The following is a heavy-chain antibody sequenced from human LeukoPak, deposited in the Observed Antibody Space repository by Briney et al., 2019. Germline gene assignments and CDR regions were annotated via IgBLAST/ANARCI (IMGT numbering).Heavy chain of an antibody. Sequence: PSETLSLTCAVYGGSFSGYYWGWIRQPPGKGLEWIGNVYYSGTTYYNPSLKSRVTISVDTSRNQFSLKLSSVTAADTAVYYCARRGGSNYGHDYWGLGTLVTVSS. J-gene: IGHJ4*02. CDR2: VYYSGTT. CDR3: ARRGGSNYGHDY. CDR1: GGSFSGYY. D-gene: IGHD5-18*01. V-gene: IGHV4-34*01.